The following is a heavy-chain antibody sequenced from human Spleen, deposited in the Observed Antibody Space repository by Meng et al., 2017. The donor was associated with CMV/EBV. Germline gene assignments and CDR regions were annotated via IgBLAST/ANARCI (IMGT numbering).Heavy chain of an antibody. J-gene: IGHJ6*02. D-gene: IGHD6-6*01. V-gene: IGHV4-30-4*08. CDR2: IYYSGST. CDR3: ARDQSNYYYYGMDV. CDR1: GGSISSGDYY. Sequence: SETLSLTCTVSGGSISSGDYYWSWIRQPPGKGLEWIGYIYYSGSTYYNLSLKSRVTISVDTSKNQFSLKLSSVTAADTAVYYCARDQSNYYYYGMDVWGQGTTVTVSS.